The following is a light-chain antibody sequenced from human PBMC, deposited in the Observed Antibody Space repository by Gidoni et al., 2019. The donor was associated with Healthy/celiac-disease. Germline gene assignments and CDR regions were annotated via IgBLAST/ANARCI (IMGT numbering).Light chain of an antibody. CDR1: QSLLHSNGYND. V-gene: IGKV2-28*01. Sequence: DIVMTQSPLSLPVTPGEPASISCRSSQSLLHSNGYNDLYWYLQKPGQSPQLLIYLGSNRASGVPDRFSGSGSGTDFTLKISRVEAEDVGVYYCMQALQTLWTFGQGTKVEIK. CDR3: MQALQTLWT. CDR2: LGS. J-gene: IGKJ1*01.